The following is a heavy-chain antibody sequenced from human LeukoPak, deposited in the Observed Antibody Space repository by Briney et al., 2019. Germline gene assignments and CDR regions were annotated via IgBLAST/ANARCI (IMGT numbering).Heavy chain of an antibody. D-gene: IGHD4-11*01. V-gene: IGHV4-34*01. CDR1: GGSFSGYY. Sequence: SETLSLTCAVYGGSFSGYYWSWIRQPPGKGLEWIGEINHSGSTNYNPSLKSRVTISVDTSKNQFSLKLSSVTAADTAVYYCASGGTVRAFDYWGQGTLVTVSS. CDR2: INHSGST. CDR3: ASGGTVRAFDY. J-gene: IGHJ4*02.